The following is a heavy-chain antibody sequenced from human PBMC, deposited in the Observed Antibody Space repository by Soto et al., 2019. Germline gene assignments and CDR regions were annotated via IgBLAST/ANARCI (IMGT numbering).Heavy chain of an antibody. Sequence: QERLVQSGAEVRKPGSSVKVSCKVTGGTSTRYAINWVRQAPGQGLEWMGGIVPMFGTSKYAQKFQGRVTITADTATNIAYMELRSLRSEDTAVYYCNRGSEYDFWSGYLWGQGTLVSVSS. CDR2: IVPMFGTS. CDR1: GGTSTRYA. J-gene: IGHJ4*02. CDR3: NRGSEYDFWSGYL. V-gene: IGHV1-69*06. D-gene: IGHD3-3*01.